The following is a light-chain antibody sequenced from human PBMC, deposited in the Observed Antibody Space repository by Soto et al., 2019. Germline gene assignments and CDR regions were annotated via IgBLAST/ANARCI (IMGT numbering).Light chain of an antibody. V-gene: IGKV3D-15*01. CDR3: QQYNNWPPLT. CDR2: GAS. CDR1: QSVSSN. Sequence: EIVMTQSPATLSVSPGERATLSCRASQSVSSNLAWYQQKPGQAPRLLIYGASTRATGIPARFSGSGSGTEFTLTISGLQSEDCAVYYCQQYNNWPPLTFGPGTKVDIK. J-gene: IGKJ3*01.